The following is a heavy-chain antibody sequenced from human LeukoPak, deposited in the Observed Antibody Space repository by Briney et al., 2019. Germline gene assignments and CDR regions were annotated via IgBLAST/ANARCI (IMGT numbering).Heavy chain of an antibody. D-gene: IGHD3-10*01. J-gene: IGHJ4*02. Sequence: KPSETLSLTCTVSGGSISSYYWSWIRQPPGKGLEWIGYFYSSGSTNYNPSLKSRLTISVDASKNQFSLKLTSVTAADTAVYYCARAYYYGSGSYGLDYWGQGTLVTVSS. CDR2: FYSSGST. CDR3: ARAYYYGSGSYGLDY. V-gene: IGHV4-59*01. CDR1: GGSISSYY.